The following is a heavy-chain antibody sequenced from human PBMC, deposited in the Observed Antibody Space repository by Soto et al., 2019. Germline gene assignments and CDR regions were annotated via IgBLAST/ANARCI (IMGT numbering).Heavy chain of an antibody. Sequence: GALWVSSAASGLCLSDPWMVWVGPAPGKGLEWVGRIKSKTDGGKTDYPAPVSGRFTSSRDESKNTLYLQKKSLKTEDTAVYFCARESRDRSGWYGAFDIWGQGTMVTV. D-gene: IGHD6-19*01. J-gene: IGHJ3*02. CDR3: ARESRDRSGWYGAFDI. CDR2: IKSKTDGGKT. CDR1: GLCLSDPW. V-gene: IGHV3-15*01.